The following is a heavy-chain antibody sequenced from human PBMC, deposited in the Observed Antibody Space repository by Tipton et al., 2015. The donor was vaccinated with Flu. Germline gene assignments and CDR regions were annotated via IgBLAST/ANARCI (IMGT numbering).Heavy chain of an antibody. J-gene: IGHJ4*02. V-gene: IGHV4-31*03. Sequence: TLSLTCTVSGCSVSSGYYWSWIRQHPGKGLEWIGYIYYSGSTYYNPSLKSRVTISIDTSKNQFSLKLSSVTAADTAVYYCARALQNYFDYWGQGTLVTVSS. CDR3: ARALQNYFDY. CDR1: GCSVSSGYY. CDR2: IYYSGST.